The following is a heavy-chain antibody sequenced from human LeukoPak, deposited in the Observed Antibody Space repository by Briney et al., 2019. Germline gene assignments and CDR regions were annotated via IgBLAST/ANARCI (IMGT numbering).Heavy chain of an antibody. J-gene: IGHJ5*02. V-gene: IGHV1-69*05. CDR2: IIPIFGTA. CDR3: ARDNALRWFDP. Sequence: ASVKVSCKASGGTFSSYAISWVRQAPGQGLECMGGIIPIFGTANYAQKFQGRVTITTDESTSTAYMELSSLRSEDTAVYYCARDNALRWFDPWGQGTLVTVSS. CDR1: GGTFSSYA. D-gene: IGHD5/OR15-5a*01.